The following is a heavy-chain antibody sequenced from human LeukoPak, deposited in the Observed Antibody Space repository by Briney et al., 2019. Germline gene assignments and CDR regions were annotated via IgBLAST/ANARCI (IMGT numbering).Heavy chain of an antibody. V-gene: IGHV4-39*01. CDR3: ARQRYSSSPYFDY. CDR2: IYYSEST. J-gene: IGHJ4*02. Sequence: SETLSLTCSVSGVSISSSSYYWRWIRQPPGKRREWIGSIYYSESTYYNPSRKSRIAISVDTSKNQFSLKLSSVTAADTAVYYCARQRYSSSPYFDYWGQGTLVTVSS. D-gene: IGHD6-19*01. CDR1: GVSISSSSYY.